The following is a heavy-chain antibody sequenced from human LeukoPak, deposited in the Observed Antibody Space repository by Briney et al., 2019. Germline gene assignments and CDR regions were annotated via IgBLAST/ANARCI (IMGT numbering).Heavy chain of an antibody. CDR1: GFTFSSYA. CDR2: ISGSGGST. CDR3: AKVVSGSYPPFHMDV. V-gene: IGHV3-23*01. J-gene: IGHJ6*03. Sequence: GGSLRLSCAASGFTFSSYAMSWVRQAPGKGLEWVSTISGSGGSTYYADSVKGRFTISRDNSKNTLYLQMNSLRAEDTAVYYCAKVVSGSYPPFHMDVWGKGATVTVSS. D-gene: IGHD1-26*01.